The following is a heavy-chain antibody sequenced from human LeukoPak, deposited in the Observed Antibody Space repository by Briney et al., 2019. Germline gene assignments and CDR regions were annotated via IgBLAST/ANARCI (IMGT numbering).Heavy chain of an antibody. D-gene: IGHD3-22*01. V-gene: IGHV3-33*08. CDR1: GFTFSSYG. CDR3: AREGYYYDSSGQFDY. Sequence: PGGSLRLSCAASGFTFSSYGMHWVRQAPGKGLEWVAVIWYDGSNKYYADSVKGRFTISRDNSKNTLYLQMNSLRAEDTAVYYCAREGYYYDSSGQFDYWGQGTLVTVSS. CDR2: IWYDGSNK. J-gene: IGHJ4*02.